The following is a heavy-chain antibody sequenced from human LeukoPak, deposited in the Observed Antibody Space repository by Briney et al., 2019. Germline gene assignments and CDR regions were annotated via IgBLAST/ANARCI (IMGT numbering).Heavy chain of an antibody. J-gene: IGHJ6*03. CDR3: ARARTYYDVLTGSTGDYYYYMDV. D-gene: IGHD3-9*01. V-gene: IGHV1-69*13. CDR1: GGTFSSYA. CDR2: IIPIFGTA. Sequence: SVKVSCKASGGTFSSYAIHWVRQAPGQGLEWMGGIIPIFGTANYAQKFQGRVTITADESTSTAYMELSSLRSEDTAVYYCARARTYYDVLTGSTGDYYYYMDVWGKGTTVTIS.